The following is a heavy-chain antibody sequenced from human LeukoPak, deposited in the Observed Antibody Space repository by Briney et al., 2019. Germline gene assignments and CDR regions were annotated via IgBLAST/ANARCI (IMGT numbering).Heavy chain of an antibody. CDR2: ISTYNGNT. CDR3: ARITQTDYDFDY. D-gene: IGHD4-17*01. Sequence: GASVKVSCKTSGYSFTTYGISWVRQAPGQGLEWMGWISTYNGNTDYAQKLQGRVTMTTDTSTSTAYMELRSLRSDDTAVYYCARITQTDYDFDYWGQGTLVIVSS. J-gene: IGHJ4*02. CDR1: GYSFTTYG. V-gene: IGHV1-18*01.